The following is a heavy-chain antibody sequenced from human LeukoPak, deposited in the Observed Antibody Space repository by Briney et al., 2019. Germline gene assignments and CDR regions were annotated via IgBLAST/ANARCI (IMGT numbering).Heavy chain of an antibody. CDR1: GFTFSSYE. J-gene: IGHJ5*02. CDR3: ARAVYSSAHGPA. CDR2: IGSSGTTI. Sequence: GGSLRLSCAASGFTFSSYEMNWVRQAPGKGLEWVSYIGSSGTTIYYADSVKGRFTMSRDDAKNSLYLQMNSLRAEDSAVYYSARAVYSSAHGPAWGQGTLVIVSS. V-gene: IGHV3-48*03. D-gene: IGHD6-25*01.